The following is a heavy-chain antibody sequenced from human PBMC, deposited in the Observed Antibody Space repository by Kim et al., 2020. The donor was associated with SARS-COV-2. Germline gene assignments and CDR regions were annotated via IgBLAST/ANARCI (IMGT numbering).Heavy chain of an antibody. V-gene: IGHV1-2*02. Sequence: TGGTQYAQMCQGRVTMTRDTSISTAYMELSRLGSDDTAVYFCARDRWSDYWGQGTLVTVSS. CDR3: ARDRWSDY. J-gene: IGHJ4*02. CDR2: TGGT. D-gene: IGHD2-15*01.